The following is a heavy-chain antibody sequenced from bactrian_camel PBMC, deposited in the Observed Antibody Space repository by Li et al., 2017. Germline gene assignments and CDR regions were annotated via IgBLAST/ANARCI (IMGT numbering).Heavy chain of an antibody. CDR3: AAGGIWGCRLGTTGFGY. J-gene: IGHJ6*01. CDR1: GLTYTRHC. V-gene: IGHV3S55*01. D-gene: IGHD5*01. Sequence: HVQLVESGGGSVEAGGSLILSCTFSGLTYTRHCMAWFRQAPGKEHEGVAAIDTDGRTNYADSVKGRLTISQDTAKNTLYLQMDSLKPEDTAMYYCAAGGIWGCRLGTTGFGYWGQGTQVTVS. CDR2: IDTDGRT.